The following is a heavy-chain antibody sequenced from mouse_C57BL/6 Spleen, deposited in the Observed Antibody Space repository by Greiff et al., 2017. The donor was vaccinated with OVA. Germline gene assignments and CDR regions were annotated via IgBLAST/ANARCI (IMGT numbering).Heavy chain of an antibody. J-gene: IGHJ3*01. CDR2: INPNNGGT. CDR1: GYTFTDYY. D-gene: IGHD1-1*01. CDR3: ARSTLTTVVAPGFAY. Sequence: EVQLQQSGPELVKPGASVKISCKASGYTFTDYYMNWVKQSHGKSLEWIGDINPNNGGTSYNQKFKGKATLTVDKSSSTAYMELRILTSEDSAVYYCARSTLTTVVAPGFAYWGQGTLVTVSA. V-gene: IGHV1-26*01.